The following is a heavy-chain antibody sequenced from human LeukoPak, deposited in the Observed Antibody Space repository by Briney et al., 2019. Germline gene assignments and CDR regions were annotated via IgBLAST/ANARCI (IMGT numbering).Heavy chain of an antibody. D-gene: IGHD6-19*01. CDR1: GGSISSGGYS. Sequence: PSETLSLTCAVSGGSISSGGYSWSWIRQPPGKGLEWIGYIYHSGSTYYNPSLKSRVTISVDRSKNQFSLKLSSVTAADTAVYYCASSGWLAEYFQHWGQGTLVTVSS. CDR3: ASSGWLAEYFQH. J-gene: IGHJ1*01. V-gene: IGHV4-30-2*01. CDR2: IYHSGST.